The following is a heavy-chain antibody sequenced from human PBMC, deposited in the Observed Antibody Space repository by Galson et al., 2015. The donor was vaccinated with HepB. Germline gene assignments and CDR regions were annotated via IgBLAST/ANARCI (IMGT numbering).Heavy chain of an antibody. J-gene: IGHJ6*02. D-gene: IGHD4-17*01. CDR3: ARGQGYGDPTGGMDV. CDR2: INHSGST. Sequence: ETLSLTCAVYGGSFSGYYWSWIRQPPGKGLEWIGEINHSGSTNYNPSLKSRVTISVDTSKNQFSLKLSSVTAADTAVYYCARGQGYGDPTGGMDVWGQGTTVTVSS. CDR1: GGSFSGYY. V-gene: IGHV4-34*01.